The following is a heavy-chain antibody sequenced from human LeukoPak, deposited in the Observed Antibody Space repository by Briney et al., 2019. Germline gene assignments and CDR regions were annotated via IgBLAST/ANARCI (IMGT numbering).Heavy chain of an antibody. CDR2: INPSDFDT. CDR3: ATTGYSSHWEYF. V-gene: IGHV5-51*01. D-gene: IGHD5-12*01. Sequence: GESLKISCQISGYSLTSYWIGWARQMPGKGLGWMGIINPSDFDTLYSPSFQGHVTISLDRSISTAYLHWTSLEASDTATYYCATTGYSSHWEYFWGQGTLVTVSS. J-gene: IGHJ4*02. CDR1: GYSLTSYW.